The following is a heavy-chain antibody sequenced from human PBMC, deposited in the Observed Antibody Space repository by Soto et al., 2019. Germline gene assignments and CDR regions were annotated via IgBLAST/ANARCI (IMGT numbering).Heavy chain of an antibody. V-gene: IGHV4-31*03. CDR3: ARELPQRQGRNMDV. CDR1: VGSFSSDTHY. J-gene: IGHJ6*02. CDR2: INHRGSL. D-gene: IGHD1-1*01. Sequence: TLSLNCTVSVGSFSSDTHYWTWILHRPGEGLEWFGYINHRGSLYYNPSLKSRVSMSVDTSKNQFSLNLSSVTAADTAVYYCARELPQRQGRNMDVWGQGTTVTVSS.